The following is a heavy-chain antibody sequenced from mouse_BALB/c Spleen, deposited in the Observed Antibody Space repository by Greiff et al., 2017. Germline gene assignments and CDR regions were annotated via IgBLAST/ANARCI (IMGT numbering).Heavy chain of an antibody. CDR1: GYSFTSYW. Sequence: VQLHQSGTVLARPGASVKMSCKASGYSFTSYWMHWVKQRPGQGLEWIGAIYPGNSDTSYNQKFKGKAKLTAVTSASTAYMELSSLTNEDSAVYYCTRTDYDDYYAMDYWGQGTSVTVSS. V-gene: IGHV1-5*01. CDR2: IYPGNSDT. CDR3: TRTDYDDYYAMDY. D-gene: IGHD2-4*01. J-gene: IGHJ4*01.